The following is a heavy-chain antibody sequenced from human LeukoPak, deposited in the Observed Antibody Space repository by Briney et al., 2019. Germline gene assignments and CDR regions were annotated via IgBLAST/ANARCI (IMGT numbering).Heavy chain of an antibody. CDR3: AYSSGWRWFDP. CDR2: ISCDGSNK. J-gene: IGHJ5*02. CDR1: GFTFSSYA. D-gene: IGHD6-19*01. Sequence: GGSLRLSCAASGFTFSSYAMHWVRQAPGKGLEWLAVISCDGSNKNYADSVKGRFTISRDNSKNTLYLQMNSLRAEDTAVYYCAYSSGWRWFDPWGQGTLVTVSS. V-gene: IGHV3-30*04.